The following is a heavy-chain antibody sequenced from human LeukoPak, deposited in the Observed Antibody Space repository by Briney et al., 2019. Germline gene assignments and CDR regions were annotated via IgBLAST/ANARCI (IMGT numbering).Heavy chain of an antibody. Sequence: GGSLRLSCAASGFTFSSYSMNWVRQAPGKGPEWASYITSSSSTIYYADSVKGRFTISRDNAKNSLYLQMNSLRDEDAAVYYCVRIYNGFFDYWGQGTLVTVSS. CDR1: GFTFSSYS. CDR2: ITSSSSTI. J-gene: IGHJ4*02. D-gene: IGHD5-12*01. CDR3: VRIYNGFFDY. V-gene: IGHV3-48*02.